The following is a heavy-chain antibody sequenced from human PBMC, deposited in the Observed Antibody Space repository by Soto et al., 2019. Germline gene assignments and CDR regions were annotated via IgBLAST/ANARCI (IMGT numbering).Heavy chain of an antibody. CDR1: GFTFSNYA. V-gene: IGHV3-30-3*01. CDR2: ISIDGNNK. CDR3: ARASIQLWWTFDY. D-gene: IGHD5-18*01. Sequence: QVQLVESGGGVVQPGTSLRLSCAASGFTFSNYAMHWVRQAPGKGLEWVAVISIDGNNKFYADSVKGRFTISRDNSKNPLFLQVNSLRTEDTSVYYCARASIQLWWTFDYWGQGTLVTVSS. J-gene: IGHJ4*02.